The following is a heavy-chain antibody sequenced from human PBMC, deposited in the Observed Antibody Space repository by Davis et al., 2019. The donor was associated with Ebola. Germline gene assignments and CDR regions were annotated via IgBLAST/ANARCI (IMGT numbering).Heavy chain of an antibody. J-gene: IGHJ5*02. CDR3: ARGRSGLNWLDP. CDR1: GGSMHSYY. CDR2: IYYSGST. V-gene: IGHV4-59*01. Sequence: PSETLSLTCTVSGGSMHSYYWSWIRQPPGKGLEWIGYIYYSGSTNYNPSLKSRLTISVDTSKNQFSLNLSSVTAADTAVYYCARGRSGLNWLDPWGQGTLVTVSS.